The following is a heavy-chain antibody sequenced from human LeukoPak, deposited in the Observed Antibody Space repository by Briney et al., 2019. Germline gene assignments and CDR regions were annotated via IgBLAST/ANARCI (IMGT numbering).Heavy chain of an antibody. D-gene: IGHD3-16*01. J-gene: IGHJ4*02. CDR3: AKDRWGSSRSQPSDY. V-gene: IGHV3-23*01. CDR1: GFTFSTYA. Sequence: GGSLRLSCAASGFTFSTYAMSWVRQSPGKGLEWVSRISDTGDSTYYADSVKGRFSISRDDSKDTLDLQMNSLRAEDTAVYYCAKDRWGSSRSQPSDYWGQGSLVTVSS. CDR2: ISDTGDST.